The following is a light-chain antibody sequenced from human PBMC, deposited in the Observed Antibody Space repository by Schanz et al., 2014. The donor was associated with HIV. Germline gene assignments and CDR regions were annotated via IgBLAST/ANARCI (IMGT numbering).Light chain of an antibody. CDR1: SGDAGGHNL. CDR2: EVM. CDR3: SSYAGSNKNV. J-gene: IGLJ1*01. V-gene: IGLV2-8*01. Sequence: QSVLTQPASVSGSLGQSITISCPGTSGDAGGHNLPSWYQQHPGKVPKLLIYEVMKRPSGVPDRFSGSKSGNTASLTVSGLQAEDEADYYCSSYAGSNKNVFGTGTKLTVL.